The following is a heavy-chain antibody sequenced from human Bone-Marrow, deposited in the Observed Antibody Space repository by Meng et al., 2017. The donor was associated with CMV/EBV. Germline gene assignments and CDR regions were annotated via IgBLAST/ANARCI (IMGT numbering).Heavy chain of an antibody. CDR2: ISYDGSNI. D-gene: IGHD3-9*01. CDR3: ARCLSDYLILTSKVNYYGMDV. CDR1: GLTSSSSA. J-gene: IGHJ6*02. V-gene: IGHV3-30-3*01. Sequence: GESLKISCAASGLTSSSSAMYWVRQAPGKGPEWVAVISYDGSNINYADSVKGRFTISRDNSKNTLFLQMNRLRAEDTAVYYCARCLSDYLILTSKVNYYGMDVWGQRTAVAVAS.